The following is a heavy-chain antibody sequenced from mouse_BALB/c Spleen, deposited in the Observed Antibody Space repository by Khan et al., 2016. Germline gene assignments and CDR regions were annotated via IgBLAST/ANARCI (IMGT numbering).Heavy chain of an antibody. CDR3: ATSTSGYWYYFAY. J-gene: IGHJ2*01. Sequence: EVQLQESGPDLVKPSQSLSLTCTVTGYSIPSHYSWHWIRHFPGNKLEWMGYIHYSGSTNYNPSLKSRISITRDTSKNQFFLQLNSVTTEDTATYHCATSTSGYWYYFAYWGQGTTLPVSS. D-gene: IGHD3-1*01. CDR2: IHYSGST. CDR1: GYSIPSHYS. V-gene: IGHV3-1*02.